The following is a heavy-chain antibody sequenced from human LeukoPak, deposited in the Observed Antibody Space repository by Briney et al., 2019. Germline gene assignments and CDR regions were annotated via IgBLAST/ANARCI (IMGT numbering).Heavy chain of an antibody. CDR2: ISGSGGST. J-gene: IGHJ4*02. D-gene: IGHD5-12*01. CDR3: AKGYSGYDFSFDY. CDR1: GFTFSSYA. V-gene: IGHV3-23*01. Sequence: GGSLRLSCAAPGFTFSSYAMSWVRQAPGKGLEWVSAISGSGGSTYYADSVKGRFTISRDNSKNTLYLQMNSLRAEDTAVYYCAKGYSGYDFSFDYWGQGTLVTVSS.